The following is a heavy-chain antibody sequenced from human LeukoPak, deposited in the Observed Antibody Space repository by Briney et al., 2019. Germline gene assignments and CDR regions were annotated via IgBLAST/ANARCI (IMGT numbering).Heavy chain of an antibody. D-gene: IGHD6-13*01. J-gene: IGHJ4*02. CDR1: GFTFTTYA. CDR3: AKVDGALATAGTPDF. CDR2: ISGSGDNT. Sequence: PGGSLRLSCAASGFTFTTYAMSWVRQAPGKGLEWVSAISGSGDNTDYADSVKGRFTISRDNSKNTVNLQMNSLRAEDTALYYCAKVDGALATAGTPDFWGQGTLVTVSS. V-gene: IGHV3-23*01.